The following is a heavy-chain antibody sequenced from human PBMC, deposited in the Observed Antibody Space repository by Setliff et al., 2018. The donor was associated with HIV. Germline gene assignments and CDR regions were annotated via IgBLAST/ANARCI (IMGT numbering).Heavy chain of an antibody. D-gene: IGHD3-16*01. CDR2: IYYSGNT. V-gene: IGHV4-59*01. CDR3: ARDLHQPGYFYYVDV. J-gene: IGHJ6*04. CDR1: GGPFSSTS. Sequence: KASETLSLTCTVSGGPFSSTSWSWIRQFPGQGLEWIGYIYYSGNTNYNPSLKSRVTISIDTSKNRFFLKLNSVTAADTAIYYCARDLHQPGYFYYVDVWGKGTAVTVSS.